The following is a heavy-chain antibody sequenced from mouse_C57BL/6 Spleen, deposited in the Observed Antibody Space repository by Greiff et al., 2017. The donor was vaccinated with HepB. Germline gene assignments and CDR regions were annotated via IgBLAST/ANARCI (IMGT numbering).Heavy chain of an antibody. CDR2: IDPEDGDT. V-gene: IGHV14-1*01. D-gene: IGHD4-1*01. CDR1: GFNIKDYY. Sequence: VQLQQSGAELVRPGASVKLSCTASGFNIKDYYMHWVKQRPEQGLEWIGRIDPEDGDTEYAPKFQGKATLTADTSSNTAYLQLSSLTSEDTAVYYCSSWDEGFAYWGQGTLVTVSA. CDR3: SSWDEGFAY. J-gene: IGHJ3*01.